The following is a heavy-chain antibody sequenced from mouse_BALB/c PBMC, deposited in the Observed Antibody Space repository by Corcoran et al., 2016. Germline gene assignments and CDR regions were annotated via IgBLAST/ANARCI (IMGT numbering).Heavy chain of an antibody. J-gene: IGHJ2*01. Sequence: EVQLQQSGPELIKPGASVKMSCKASGYTFTSYVMHWVKQKPGQGLEWIGYINPYNDGTKYNEKFKGKATLTSEKSSSTAYMELNSLTSEDSAVYYCARGHYDYGRDDYWGQGTTLTVSS. V-gene: IGHV1S136*01. CDR3: ARGHYDYGRDDY. CDR2: INPYNDGT. CDR1: GYTFTSYV. D-gene: IGHD2-4*01.